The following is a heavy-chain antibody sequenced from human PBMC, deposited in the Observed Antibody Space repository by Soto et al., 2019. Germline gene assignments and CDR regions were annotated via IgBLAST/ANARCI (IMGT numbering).Heavy chain of an antibody. CDR3: VTKMAPRPTGAFDF. J-gene: IGHJ3*01. CDR2: ISGSGGDT. CDR1: GFTFSSYT. Sequence: DVQLLESGGDLIQPGGSLRLSCAASGFTFSSYTMRWVRQAPGKGLELVSTISGSGGDTYYADSVKGRFTISRDNSKNTLYLQMNSLLSEDTGIYYCVTKMAPRPTGAFDFWGQGKMGTVSS. V-gene: IGHV3-23*01.